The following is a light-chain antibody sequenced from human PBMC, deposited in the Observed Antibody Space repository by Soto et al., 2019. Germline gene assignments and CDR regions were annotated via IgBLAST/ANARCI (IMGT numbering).Light chain of an antibody. Sequence: EIVFTQSPATLSLSPGERSTLSCMAIQIVSKNYLAWYHQKPGQAPRLLIYCASTRATGIPARFSGIGSGTEFTLTISSLQSEDFAVYYCQQYNNWPPVTFGQGTKVDIK. CDR1: QIVSKN. J-gene: IGKJ1*01. V-gene: IGKV3-15*01. CDR3: QQYNNWPPVT. CDR2: CAS.